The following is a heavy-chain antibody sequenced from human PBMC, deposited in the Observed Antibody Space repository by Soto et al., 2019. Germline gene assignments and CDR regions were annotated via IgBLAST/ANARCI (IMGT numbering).Heavy chain of an antibody. D-gene: IGHD5-12*01. J-gene: IGHJ4*02. CDR1: GFTFSHYW. CDR2: ISSSSSTI. V-gene: IGHV3-48*01. CDR3: AYSGYDLKAYFDY. Sequence: PGGSLRLSCAASGFTFSHYWMSWVRQAPGKGLEWVSYISSSSSTIYYADSVKGRFTISRDNAKNSLYLQMNSLRAEDTAVYYCAYSGYDLKAYFDYWGQGTLVTVSS.